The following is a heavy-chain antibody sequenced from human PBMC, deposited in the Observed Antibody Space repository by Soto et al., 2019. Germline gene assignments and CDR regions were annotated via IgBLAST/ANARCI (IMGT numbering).Heavy chain of an antibody. J-gene: IGHJ5*02. V-gene: IGHV1-46*01. CDR3: ARGIAVANWFDP. CDR1: GHTFTSYY. D-gene: IGHD6-19*01. Sequence: QVQLVQSGAEVKKPGASVKVSCKASGHTFTSYYIHWVRQGPGQGLEWMGIINPSGGSTTYTQKFQGRVTITRDTSTSTVYMEMSSLRSEDTAVYYCARGIAVANWFDPWGQGTLVTVSS. CDR2: INPSGGST.